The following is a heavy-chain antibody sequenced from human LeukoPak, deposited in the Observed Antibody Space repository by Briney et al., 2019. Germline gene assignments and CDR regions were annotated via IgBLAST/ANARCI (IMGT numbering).Heavy chain of an antibody. CDR3: AREYCSGGNCYADY. D-gene: IGHD2-15*01. J-gene: IGHJ4*02. CDR2: IYYSGST. V-gene: IGHV4-59*01. Sequence: PSETLSLTCTVSGGSISSYYWSWIRQPPGKGLEWIGYIYYSGSTNYNPSLKSRVTISVDTSKNQFSLKLSSVTAADTAVYYCAREYCSGGNCYADYWGQGTLVTVSS. CDR1: GGSISSYY.